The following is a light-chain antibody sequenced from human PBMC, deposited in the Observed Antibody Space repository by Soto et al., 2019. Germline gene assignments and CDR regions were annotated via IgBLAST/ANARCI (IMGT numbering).Light chain of an antibody. J-gene: IGKJ4*01. Sequence: EIVMTQSPATLSVSPGERATLSCRASQTVSSNLAWYQQKPGQAPRLVIYGASTRATGIPARFSGSGSGTEFTLTISSLQSEDFAVYYCQQFNNWPLTFGGGTKVEIK. CDR2: GAS. V-gene: IGKV3-15*01. CDR3: QQFNNWPLT. CDR1: QTVSSN.